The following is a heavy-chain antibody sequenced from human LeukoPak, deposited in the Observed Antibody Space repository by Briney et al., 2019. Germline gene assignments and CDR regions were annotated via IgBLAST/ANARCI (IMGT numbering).Heavy chain of an antibody. CDR2: ISWNSGSI. Sequence: PGRSLRLSCAASGFTFDDYAMHWVRQAPGKGLEWVSGISWNSGSIGYADSVKGRFTISRDNAKNSLYLQMNSLRAEDTALYYCAKGRCYYDSSAKPFDYWGQGTLVTVSS. V-gene: IGHV3-9*01. J-gene: IGHJ4*02. CDR1: GFTFDDYA. CDR3: AKGRCYYDSSAKPFDY. D-gene: IGHD3-22*01.